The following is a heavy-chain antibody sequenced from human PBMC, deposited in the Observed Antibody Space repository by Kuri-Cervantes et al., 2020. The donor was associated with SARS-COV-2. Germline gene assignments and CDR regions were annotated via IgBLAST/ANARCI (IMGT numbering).Heavy chain of an antibody. CDR2: ISSRSRTI. CDR1: GFTFSSHS. J-gene: IGHJ6*02. Sequence: ETLSLTCAASGFTFSSHSMNWVRQAPGKGLEWISYISSRSRTIYYADSVKGRFTISRDNAKNTLYLQMNSLRAEDTAVYYCASGYCSSTSCYPPRGGYYYYYGMDVWGQGTTVTVSS. D-gene: IGHD2-2*01. V-gene: IGHV3-48*01. CDR3: ASGYCSSTSCYPPRGGYYYYYGMDV.